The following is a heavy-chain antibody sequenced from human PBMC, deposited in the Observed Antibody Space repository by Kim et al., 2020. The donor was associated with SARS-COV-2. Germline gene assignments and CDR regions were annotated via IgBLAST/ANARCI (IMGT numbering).Heavy chain of an antibody. CDR2: IYSGGST. J-gene: IGHJ5*02. V-gene: IGHV3-53*01. CDR1: GFTVSSNY. Sequence: GGSLRLSCAASGFTVSSNYMSWVRQAPGKGLEWVSVIYSGGSTYYADSVKGRFTISRDNSKNTLYLQMNSLRAEDTAVYYCARLPRGNWFDPWGQGTLVTVSS. CDR3: ARLPRGNWFDP.